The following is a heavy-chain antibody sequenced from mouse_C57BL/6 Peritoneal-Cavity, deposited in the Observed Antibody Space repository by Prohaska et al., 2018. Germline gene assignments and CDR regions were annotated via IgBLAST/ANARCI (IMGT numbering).Heavy chain of an antibody. CDR3: MRYGNYWYFDV. J-gene: IGHJ1*03. CDR2: INSDGSEI. V-gene: IGHV11-2*01. D-gene: IGHD2-1*01. Sequence: EVQLLETGGGLVQPGGSRGLSCEGSGFTFSGFWMSWVRQTPGKTLEWIGDINSDGSEINYAPSIKDRFTIFRDNDKSTLYLQMSNVRSEDTATYFCMRYGNYWYFDVWGTGTKVTVSS. CDR1: GFTFSGFW.